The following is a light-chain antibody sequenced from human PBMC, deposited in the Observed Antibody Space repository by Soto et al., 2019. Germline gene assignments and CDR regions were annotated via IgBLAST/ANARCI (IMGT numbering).Light chain of an antibody. CDR1: QSISSW. V-gene: IGKV1-5*03. CDR3: QQYNSSPT. Sequence: DIQMTQSPSTLSASVGDRVTITCRASQSISSWLAWYQQKPGKAPKLLLYKASSLESWIPSRFSGSGSGTEFTLTISSLQPDDYATYYCQQYNSSPTFGQGTKVEIK. CDR2: KAS. J-gene: IGKJ1*01.